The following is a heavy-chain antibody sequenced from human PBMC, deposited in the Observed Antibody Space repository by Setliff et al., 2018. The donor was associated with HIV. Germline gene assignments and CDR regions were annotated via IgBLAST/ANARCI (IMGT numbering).Heavy chain of an antibody. Sequence: GSLRLSCAASGFNFSSHTMNWIRQAPGKGLEWVSSISSTGTYIYYADSMKGRFTISRDNAKNSLYLQMNSLRADDTAVYHCAKDRDYGDNLLLLNWFDPWGQGTLVTVPQ. CDR3: AKDRDYGDNLLLLNWFDP. V-gene: IGHV3-21*01. CDR1: GFNFSSHT. D-gene: IGHD4-17*01. CDR2: ISSTGTYI. J-gene: IGHJ5*02.